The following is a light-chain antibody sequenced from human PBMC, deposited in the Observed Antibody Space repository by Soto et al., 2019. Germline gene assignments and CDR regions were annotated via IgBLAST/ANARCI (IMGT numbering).Light chain of an antibody. V-gene: IGLV2-14*01. J-gene: IGLJ1*01. CDR1: SNDIGGYNY. CDR3: SSYTSSITLYV. Sequence: QSALTQPASVSGSPGQSITISCTGTSNDIGGYNYVSWYQQHPGKAPKLMIYEVSNRPSGVSNRFSGSKSGNTASLTISGLEAEDEADYYCSSYTSSITLYVFGTGTKVTVL. CDR2: EVS.